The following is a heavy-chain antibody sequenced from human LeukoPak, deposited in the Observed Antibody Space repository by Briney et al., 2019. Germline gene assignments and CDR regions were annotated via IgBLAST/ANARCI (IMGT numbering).Heavy chain of an antibody. CDR2: IYNSGGT. CDR3: ARAHCTATSCHHFDY. Sequence: SETLSLTCTVSGGSFSSYYWSWIRQPAGKGLDWIGRIYNSGGTNYNPSLESRVTMSVDTSKNQFSLKLSSVTAADTAMYYCARAHCTATSCHHFDYWGQGALVTVSS. V-gene: IGHV4-4*07. J-gene: IGHJ4*02. CDR1: GGSFSSYY. D-gene: IGHD2-2*01.